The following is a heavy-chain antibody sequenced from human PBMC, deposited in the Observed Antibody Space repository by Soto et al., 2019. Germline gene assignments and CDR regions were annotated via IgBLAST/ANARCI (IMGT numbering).Heavy chain of an antibody. D-gene: IGHD6-13*01. CDR1: GYTFDSNW. Sequence: GESLKISCQASGYTFDSNWIGWVRQMPGKGLEWMGIIYPGDHETRYSPSFHGKVTISADKSINTAYLQWSSLEASDSAFYYCARSPRSSPYFDYWGQGALVTVSS. J-gene: IGHJ4*02. V-gene: IGHV5-51*01. CDR2: IYPGDHET. CDR3: ARSPRSSPYFDY.